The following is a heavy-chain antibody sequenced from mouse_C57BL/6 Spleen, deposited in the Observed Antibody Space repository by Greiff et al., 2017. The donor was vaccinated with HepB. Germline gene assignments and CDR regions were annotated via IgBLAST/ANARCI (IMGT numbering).Heavy chain of an antibody. CDR1: GYSITSGYY. CDR2: ISYDGSN. J-gene: IGHJ3*01. Sequence: EVKLMESGPGLVKPSQSLSLTCSVTGYSITSGYYWNWIRQFPGNKLEWMGYISYDGSNNYNPSLKNRISITRDTSKNQFFLKLNSVTTEDTATYYCAREDPLGFYWGQGTLVTVSA. D-gene: IGHD4-1*01. V-gene: IGHV3-6*01. CDR3: AREDPLGFY.